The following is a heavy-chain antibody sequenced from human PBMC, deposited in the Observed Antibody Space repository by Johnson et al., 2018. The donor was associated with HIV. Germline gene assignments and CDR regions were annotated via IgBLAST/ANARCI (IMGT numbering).Heavy chain of an antibody. J-gene: IGHJ3*02. D-gene: IGHD3-16*01. V-gene: IGHV3-30-3*01. CDR1: GFTFRDYY. Sequence: QVQLVESGGGLVKPGGSLRLSCAASGFTFRDYYMSWIRQAPGKGLEWVAVISYDGSNKYYADSVKGRFTISRDNSKNTLYLQMNSLRAEETAMYYCAKEKDYGAFDIWGQGTMVTVSS. CDR2: ISYDGSNK. CDR3: AKEKDYGAFDI.